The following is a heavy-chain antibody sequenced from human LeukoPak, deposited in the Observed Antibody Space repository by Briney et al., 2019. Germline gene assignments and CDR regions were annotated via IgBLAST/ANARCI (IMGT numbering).Heavy chain of an antibody. CDR2: INWNGGST. CDR1: GSTFDDYG. Sequence: GGSLRLSCAASGSTFDDYGMSWVRQAPGKGLEWVSGINWNGGSTGYADSVKGRFTISRDNAKNSLYLQMNSLRAEDTAVYYCARATRVGATIGYYYYYMDVWGKGTTATVSS. D-gene: IGHD1-26*01. V-gene: IGHV3-20*04. J-gene: IGHJ6*03. CDR3: ARATRVGATIGYYYYYMDV.